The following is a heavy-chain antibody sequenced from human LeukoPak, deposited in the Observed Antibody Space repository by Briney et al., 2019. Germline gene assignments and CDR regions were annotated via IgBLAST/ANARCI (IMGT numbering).Heavy chain of an antibody. Sequence: GGSLRLSCAASGFTFDDYGMSWVRHAPRKGLEWVSGIYWNGGTLVYADSVKGRLAISRDNAKNSLYLQMNSLGAEDTALYYCARYGFYCSSTSCYIFDNWGQGTLVTVSS. CDR3: ARYGFYCSSTSCYIFDN. CDR2: IYWNGGTL. D-gene: IGHD2-2*02. J-gene: IGHJ4*02. V-gene: IGHV3-20*04. CDR1: GFTFDDYG.